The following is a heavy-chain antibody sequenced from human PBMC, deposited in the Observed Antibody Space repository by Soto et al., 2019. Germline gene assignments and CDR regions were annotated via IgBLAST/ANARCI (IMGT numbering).Heavy chain of an antibody. CDR3: AREDIVVVVAATHYYYGMDV. CDR1: GGTFSSYT. Sequence: QVQLVQSGAEVTKPGSSVKVSCKASGGTFSSYTISWVRQAPGQGREWMGRIIPILGIANYAQKFQGRVTITADKSTRTAYMELSSLRSEDTAVYYCAREDIVVVVAATHYYYGMDVWGQGTTVTVSS. J-gene: IGHJ6*02. CDR2: IIPILGIA. D-gene: IGHD2-15*01. V-gene: IGHV1-69*02.